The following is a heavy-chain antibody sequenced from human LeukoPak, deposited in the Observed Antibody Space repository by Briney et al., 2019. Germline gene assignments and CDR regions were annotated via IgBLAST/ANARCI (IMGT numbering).Heavy chain of an antibody. Sequence: NPGGSLRLSCAASGFTFSSYSMNWVRQAPGKGLEWVPSISSSSSYIYYADSVKGRFTISRGNAKNSLYLQMNSLRAEDTAVYYCAREGAKHAFDIWGQGTMVTVSS. CDR1: GFTFSSYS. CDR3: AREGAKHAFDI. CDR2: ISSSSSYI. D-gene: IGHD1-26*01. V-gene: IGHV3-21*01. J-gene: IGHJ3*02.